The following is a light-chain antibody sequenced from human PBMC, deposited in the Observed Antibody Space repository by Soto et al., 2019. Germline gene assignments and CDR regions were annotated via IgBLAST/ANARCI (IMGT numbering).Light chain of an antibody. CDR1: QSVRNNY. Sequence: EIVLTQSPDTLSLSPGKRDTLSCRASQSVRNNYLAWYQQKPGQAPRFLIYDTSSRATGIQERFSGSGSGTDFTLTISRLEPEDFAVYYCQQYGRSPLTFGGGTKVEIK. CDR2: DTS. J-gene: IGKJ4*01. CDR3: QQYGRSPLT. V-gene: IGKV3-20*01.